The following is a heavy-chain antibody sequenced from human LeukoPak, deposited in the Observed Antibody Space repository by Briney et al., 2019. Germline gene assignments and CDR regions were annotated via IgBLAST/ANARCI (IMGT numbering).Heavy chain of an antibody. V-gene: IGHV5-51*01. CDR1: GYTFSTYW. J-gene: IGHJ4*02. CDR2: IYTRDSDT. D-gene: IGHD3-22*01. Sequence: GESLKISCKGSGYTFSTYWIGWVRQMPGKGLEWMGIIYTRDSDTTYSPSFQGQVTISADRSINTAYLQWSSLKASDTAIYYCARNEQDQDDASAYQIDSWGQGTLVTVSS. CDR3: ARNEQDQDDASAYQIDS.